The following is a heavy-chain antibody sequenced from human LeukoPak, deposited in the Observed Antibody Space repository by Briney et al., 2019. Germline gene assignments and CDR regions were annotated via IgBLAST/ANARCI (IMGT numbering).Heavy chain of an antibody. CDR1: GGSISSYY. CDR2: IYYSGST. D-gene: IGHD3-10*01. J-gene: IGHJ3*02. V-gene: IGHV4-59*01. CDR3: ARDYVIRGVVAFDM. Sequence: SETLSLTCTVSGGSISSYYWSWIRQPPGKGLEWIGYIYYSGSTNYNPSLKSRVTISVDTSKNQFSLKLNSVTAADTAVYYCARDYVIRGVVAFDMWGQGTMVTVSS.